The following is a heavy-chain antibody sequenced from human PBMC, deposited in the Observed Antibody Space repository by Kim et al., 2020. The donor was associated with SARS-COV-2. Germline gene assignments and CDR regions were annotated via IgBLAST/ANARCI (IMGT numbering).Heavy chain of an antibody. CDR2: ISWSGGTT. V-gene: IGHV3-23*01. D-gene: IGHD2-2*03. CDR1: GFTFSSYA. Sequence: GGSLRLSCEASGFTFSSYAMSWVRQAPGKGLEWVSAISWSGGTTYYADSVKGRFTISRDNSKNTLYLQVNSLRVEDTAVYYCAKDWISAPRPFDYWGQGTLVTVSS. CDR3: AKDWISAPRPFDY. J-gene: IGHJ4*02.